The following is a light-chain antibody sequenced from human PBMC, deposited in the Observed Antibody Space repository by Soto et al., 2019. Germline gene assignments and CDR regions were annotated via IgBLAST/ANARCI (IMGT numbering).Light chain of an antibody. CDR3: SSDKSSTTLV. CDR2: EVS. Sequence: QSVLTQPASVSGSPGQSITISCTGTSSDIGSSNYVSWYQHHPGKAPQLMIYEVSNRPSGLSDRFSGSTSGNTAPLTISGLQAEDEAAYYCSSDKSSTTLVFGGGTQLTVL. J-gene: IGLJ3*02. V-gene: IGLV2-14*01. CDR1: SSDIGSSNY.